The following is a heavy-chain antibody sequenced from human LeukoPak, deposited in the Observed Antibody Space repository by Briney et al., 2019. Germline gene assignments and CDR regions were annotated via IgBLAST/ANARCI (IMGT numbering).Heavy chain of an antibody. CDR1: GFTFSSYA. J-gene: IGHJ4*02. D-gene: IGHD3-9*01. CDR3: ARGFQYDILTGYYDY. CDR2: ISYDGSNK. V-gene: IGHV3-30*04. Sequence: GGSLRLSCAASGFTFSSYAMHWVRQAPGKGLEWVAVISYDGSNKCYADSVKGRFTISRDNSKNTLYLQMNSLRAEDTAVYYCARGFQYDILTGYYDYWGQGTLVTVSS.